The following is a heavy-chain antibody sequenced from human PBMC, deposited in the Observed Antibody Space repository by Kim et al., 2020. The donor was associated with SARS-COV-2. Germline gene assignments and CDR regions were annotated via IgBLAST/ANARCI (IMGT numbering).Heavy chain of an antibody. D-gene: IGHD1-26*01. J-gene: IGHJ4*02. CDR2: IGGSDGTT. Sequence: GGSLRLSCAASGFTFSSYAMSWVRQAPGKGLEWVSTIGGSDGTTYYADSVKGRFTISRDNSKNTLYMQLNSVRAEDTAVYYCAKGRVGATGYFDYWGQGT. CDR3: AKGRVGATGYFDY. CDR1: GFTFSSYA. V-gene: IGHV3-23*01.